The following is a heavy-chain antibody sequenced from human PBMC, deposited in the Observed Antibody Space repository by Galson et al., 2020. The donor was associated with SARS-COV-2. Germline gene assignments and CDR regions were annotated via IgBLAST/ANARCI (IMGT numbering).Heavy chain of an antibody. D-gene: IGHD2-8*02. Sequence: GESLKISCAASGFTFSSYGMHWVRQAPGKGLEWVAVISYDGSNKYYADSVKGRFTISRDNSKNTLYLQMNSLRAEDTAVYYCAKESLRWHSTGSFYYYGMDVWGQGTTVTVSS. CDR3: AKESLRWHSTGSFYYYGMDV. CDR2: ISYDGSNK. V-gene: IGHV3-30*18. CDR1: GFTFSSYG. J-gene: IGHJ6*02.